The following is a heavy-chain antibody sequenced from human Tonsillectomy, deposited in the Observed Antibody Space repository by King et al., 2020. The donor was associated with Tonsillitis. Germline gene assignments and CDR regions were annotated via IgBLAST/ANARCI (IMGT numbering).Heavy chain of an antibody. V-gene: IGHV4-61*02. CDR1: GGSISSGSYY. Sequence: VQLQESGPGLVKPSQTLSLTCTVSGGSISSGSYYWSWIRQPAGKGLEWLGRIYTSGSTNYNPSLKSRVTISVDTSKNQFSLRLISVTAADTAVYYCARASRGYYDSSGYWNAFDIWGQGTMVTVSS. CDR3: ARASRGYYDSSGYWNAFDI. J-gene: IGHJ3*02. D-gene: IGHD3-22*01. CDR2: IYTSGST.